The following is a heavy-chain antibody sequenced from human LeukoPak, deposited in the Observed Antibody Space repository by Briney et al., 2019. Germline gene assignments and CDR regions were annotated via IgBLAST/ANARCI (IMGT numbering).Heavy chain of an antibody. Sequence: SVRGRFTISRDSAKNSLHLQMNSLRAEDTAVYYCARESPWNNYQAFDIWGQGTMVTVSS. D-gene: IGHD1-1*01. CDR3: ARESPWNNYQAFDI. V-gene: IGHV3-48*01. J-gene: IGHJ3*02.